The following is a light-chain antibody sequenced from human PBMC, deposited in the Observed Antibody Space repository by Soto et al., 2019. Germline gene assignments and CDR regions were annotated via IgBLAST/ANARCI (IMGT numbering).Light chain of an antibody. Sequence: DLPMTQSPSTLSASVGDRVTITCRASQNIRNGVAWYQQKPGKAPNLLIYDASSLQSGVPSRFSGSGSGTDFTLTISSLQSDDFATYYCQQYSDYKSFGQGTKVEVK. J-gene: IGKJ1*01. CDR2: DAS. V-gene: IGKV1-5*01. CDR1: QNIRNG. CDR3: QQYSDYKS.